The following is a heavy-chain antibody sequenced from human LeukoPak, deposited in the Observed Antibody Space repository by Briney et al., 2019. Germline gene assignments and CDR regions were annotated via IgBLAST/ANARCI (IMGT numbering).Heavy chain of an antibody. J-gene: IGHJ4*02. Sequence: GKSLRLSCAASGFTFNNYGMHWVRQAPGKGLEWVAVISYDGRNKHYPDSVKGRFTITRDNTRNSLFLQMYSLRAEDTAMYFCAREDGYCSGGNCYSYFDSWGQGTLVTVSS. CDR3: AREDGYCSGGNCYSYFDS. V-gene: IGHV3-30*03. CDR2: ISYDGRNK. CDR1: GFTFNNYG. D-gene: IGHD2-15*01.